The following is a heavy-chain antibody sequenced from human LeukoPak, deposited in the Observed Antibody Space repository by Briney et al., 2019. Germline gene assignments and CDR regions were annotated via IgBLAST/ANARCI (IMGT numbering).Heavy chain of an antibody. CDR2: INQDGSEK. J-gene: IGHJ4*02. V-gene: IGHV3-7*01. CDR3: ASGGGWVFNN. D-gene: IGHD6-19*01. Sequence: GGSLRLSCAASGFPFSSHWLSCFRQSPGKGLEWVAHINQDGSEKYYVDSVKGRFTISRDNARNSQYLQMNTLRAEDTAVYYCASGGGWVFNNWGQGTLVTVSS. CDR1: GFPFSSHW.